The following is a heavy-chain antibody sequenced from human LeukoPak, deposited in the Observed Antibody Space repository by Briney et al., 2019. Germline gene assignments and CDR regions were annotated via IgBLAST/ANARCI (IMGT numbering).Heavy chain of an antibody. CDR3: ARAGAYGAYDS. CDR2: ISYDGSNK. V-gene: IGHV3-30*14. Sequence: GGSLRLSCAASGFTFSSYAMHWVRQAPGKGLEWVAVISYDGSNKYYADSVKGRFTISRDNSKNTLYLQMHSLRAEATAVYYCARAGAYGAYDSWGQGTLVTVSS. D-gene: IGHD4-17*01. J-gene: IGHJ5*01. CDR1: GFTFSSYA.